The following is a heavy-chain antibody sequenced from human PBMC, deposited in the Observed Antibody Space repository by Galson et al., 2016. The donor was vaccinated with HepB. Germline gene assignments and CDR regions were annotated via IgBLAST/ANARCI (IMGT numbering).Heavy chain of an antibody. CDR3: AREDSSGYYYFDY. V-gene: IGHV3-23*01. D-gene: IGHD3-22*01. Sequence: SLRLSCAASGFTFSNYDMSWVRQAPGRGLEWVSGISGSGASTTYADSVKGRFTISRDNSKNALHLQMNSLRAEDTAVYYCAREDSSGYYYFDYWGQGPLVTVSS. CDR1: GFTFSNYD. J-gene: IGHJ4*02. CDR2: ISGSGAST.